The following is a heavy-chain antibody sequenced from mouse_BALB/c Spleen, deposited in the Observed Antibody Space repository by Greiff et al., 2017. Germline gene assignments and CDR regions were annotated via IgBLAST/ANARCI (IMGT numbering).Heavy chain of an antibody. D-gene: IGHD1-2*01. CDR1: GFSLTSYG. CDR2: IWRGGST. V-gene: IGHV2-5-1*01. CDR3: AKEAGIYGGDAMGY. J-gene: IGHJ4*01. Sequence: QVQLQQSGPSLVQPSQSLSITCTVSGFSLTSYGVHWVRQSPGKGLEWLGVIWRGGSTDYNAAFMSRLSITKDNSKSQVFFKMNSLQADDTAIYYCAKEAGIYGGDAMGYWGQGTAVTVSS.